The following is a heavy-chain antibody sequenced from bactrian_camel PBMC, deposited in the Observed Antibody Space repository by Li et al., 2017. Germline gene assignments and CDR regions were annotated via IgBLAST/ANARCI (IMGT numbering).Heavy chain of an antibody. Sequence: HVQLVESGGGSVQAGGSLRLSCAASGYNFAQSYMYWARQAPGKGLEWVSIIRGDSTLIFYAESMKGRFTISRDNAKSTVYLQMSSLKPEDTAVYYCVSSSFQYWGQGSQVTVS. CDR3: VSSSFQY. CDR1: GYNFAQSY. CDR2: IRGDSTLI. J-gene: IGHJ4*01. D-gene: IGHD2*01. V-gene: IGHV3S1*01.